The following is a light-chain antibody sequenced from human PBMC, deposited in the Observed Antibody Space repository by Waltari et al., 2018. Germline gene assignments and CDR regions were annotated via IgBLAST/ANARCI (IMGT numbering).Light chain of an antibody. J-gene: IGLJ3*02. V-gene: IGLV1-47*01. CDR1: RSNIVSNY. CDR2: RNN. CDR3: AAWDDSLSGWV. Sequence: QTVFTQPPSASGTPGQRVTVTCSGSRSNIVSNYVSFYQQLPGTAPKLLIYRNNQRPSGVPDRFSGSNSGTSASLAISGLRSEDEADYYCAAWDDSLSGWVFGGGTKLTVL.